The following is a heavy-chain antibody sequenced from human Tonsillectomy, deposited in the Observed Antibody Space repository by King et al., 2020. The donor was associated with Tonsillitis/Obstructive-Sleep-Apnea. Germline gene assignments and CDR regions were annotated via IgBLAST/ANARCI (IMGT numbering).Heavy chain of an antibody. V-gene: IGHV3-7*02. CDR1: GFTFSASW. Sequence: EVQLVESGGGLVQPGESLRLSCAASGFTFSASWMSWVRQGPGKGLEWVANIKEEGGEKHHVDSVKGRFTISKDSAKNSLFLQMNSLRVEDTAVYYCVKVAGYRTNGVWNGRAFDIWGQGTMVTVSS. D-gene: IGHD2-8*01. J-gene: IGHJ3*02. CDR2: IKEEGGEK. CDR3: VKVAGYRTNGVWNGRAFDI.